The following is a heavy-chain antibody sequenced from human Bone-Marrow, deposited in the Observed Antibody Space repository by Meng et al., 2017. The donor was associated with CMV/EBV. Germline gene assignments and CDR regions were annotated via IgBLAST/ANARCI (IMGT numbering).Heavy chain of an antibody. J-gene: IGHJ6*01. CDR3: ARRGLAVLAYYGMDV. CDR1: GYTFTAHY. CDR2: IHPHRGDT. V-gene: IGHV1-2*02. Sequence: ASVKVSCKASGYTFTAHYFHWVRQAPGQGLEWMGWIHPHRGDTNYAQQFQGRVTMTRDTSISTAYMELSRLTSDDTAVYYCARRGLAVLAYYGMDVWGQGTTVTVSS. D-gene: IGHD6-19*01.